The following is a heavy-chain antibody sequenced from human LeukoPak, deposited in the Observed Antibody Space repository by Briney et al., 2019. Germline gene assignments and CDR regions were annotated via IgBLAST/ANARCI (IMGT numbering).Heavy chain of an antibody. CDR1: GFTFSSYS. CDR3: ARDLSGVAGYTYGRGIDY. CDR2: ISSSSTYI. D-gene: IGHD5-18*01. Sequence: GGSLRLSCAASGFTFSSYSMNWVRQAPGKGLEWVSSISSSSTYIYYADSVKGRFTISRDNAKNSLYLQMNSLRAEDTAVYYCARDLSGVAGYTYGRGIDYWGQGTLVTVSS. V-gene: IGHV3-21*01. J-gene: IGHJ4*02.